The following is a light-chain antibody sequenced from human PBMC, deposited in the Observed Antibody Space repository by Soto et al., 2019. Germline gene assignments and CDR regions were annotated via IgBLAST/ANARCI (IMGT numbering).Light chain of an antibody. J-gene: IGKJ4*01. CDR2: DAY. CDR3: QQLYSHPLT. V-gene: IGKV1-5*01. CDR1: QNINSK. Sequence: DIQMTQSPSTLSASVGDRVAITCRASQNINSKLAWYQKKPGKAPKLLISDAYNLESGVPSRFSGSVSGTEFTLTIGGLQPDDFATYYCQQLYSHPLTFGGGTKVEIK.